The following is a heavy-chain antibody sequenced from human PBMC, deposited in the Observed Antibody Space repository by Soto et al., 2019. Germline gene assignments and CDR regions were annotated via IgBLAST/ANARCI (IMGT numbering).Heavy chain of an antibody. Sequence: SETLSLTCTVSGGSISSGDYYWSWIRQPPGKGLEWIGYIYYSGSTYYNPSLKSRVTISVDTSKNQFSLKLSSVTAADTAVYYCARDRPDGSRVEPGGEVTLVTV. J-gene: IGHJ5*02. CDR1: GGSISSGDYY. CDR3: ARDRPDGSRVEP. CDR2: IYYSGST. V-gene: IGHV4-30-4*01. D-gene: IGHD2-2*01.